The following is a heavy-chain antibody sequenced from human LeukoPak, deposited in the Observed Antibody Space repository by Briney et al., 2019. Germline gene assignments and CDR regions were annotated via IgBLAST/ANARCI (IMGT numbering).Heavy chain of an antibody. D-gene: IGHD3-9*01. J-gene: IGHJ4*02. CDR3: ARGIFSSFDF. V-gene: IGHV1-8*03. CDR1: GYTFTRYD. Sequence: ASVKVSCTASGYTFTRYDINWVRQATGQGLEWMGWINLNSGNTGYAQKFQGRVTITRDTSIRTAYMEVGSLRAEDMAVYYCARGIFSSFDFWGQGTLVTVSS. CDR2: INLNSGNT.